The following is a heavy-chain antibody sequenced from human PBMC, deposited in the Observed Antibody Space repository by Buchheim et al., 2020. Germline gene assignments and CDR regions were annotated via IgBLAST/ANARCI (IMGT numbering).Heavy chain of an antibody. CDR2: VSYSGTT. Sequence: QVQLQESGPRLVKPSETLSLTCTVSGGSISGYYWSWIRQPPEKGLEWIGYVSYSGTTVYEPSLERRVTHSVAQPNKQVSLKLTSATAADTAVYYCARVRASGWYFFDFWGQGTL. CDR3: ARVRASGWYFFDF. V-gene: IGHV4-59*01. J-gene: IGHJ4*02. D-gene: IGHD6-19*01. CDR1: GGSISGYY.